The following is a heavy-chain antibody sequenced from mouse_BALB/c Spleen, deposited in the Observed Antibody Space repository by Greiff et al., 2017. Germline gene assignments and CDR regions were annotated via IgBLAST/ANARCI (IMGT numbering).Heavy chain of an antibody. CDR2: ISSGSSTS. J-gene: IGHJ4*01. Sequence: EVQLQQSGGGLVQPGGSRKLSCAASGFTFSSFGMHWVRQAPEKGLEWVAYISSGSSTSYYADTVKGRFTISRDNPKNTLFLQMTSLRSEDTAMYYCARRSKDYAMDYWGQGTSVTVSS. V-gene: IGHV5-17*02. D-gene: IGHD2-5*01. CDR1: GFTFSSFG. CDR3: ARRSKDYAMDY.